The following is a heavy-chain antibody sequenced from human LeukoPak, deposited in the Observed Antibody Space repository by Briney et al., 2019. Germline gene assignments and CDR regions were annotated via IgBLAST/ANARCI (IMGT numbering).Heavy chain of an antibody. CDR2: IYYSGST. Sequence: SETLSLTCTVSGVSISSYYWSWLRQPPGKGLEWFGYIYYSGSTNYNPSLKSRVTISVDTSKNQFSLKLTSVTAADTAVYYCARTAEGGYTYGYFYYYCLDVWGKGTTVTISS. J-gene: IGHJ6*03. CDR1: GVSISSYY. CDR3: ARTAEGGYTYGYFYYYCLDV. V-gene: IGHV4-59*01. D-gene: IGHD5-18*01.